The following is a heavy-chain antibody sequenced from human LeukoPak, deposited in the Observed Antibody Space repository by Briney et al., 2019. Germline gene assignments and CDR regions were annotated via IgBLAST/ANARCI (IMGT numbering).Heavy chain of an antibody. J-gene: IGHJ4*02. CDR3: ARLTTGHDY. D-gene: IGHD4-17*01. CDR1: GTSFSSYY. Sequence: SETLSLTCGVSGTSFSSYYWSWIRQTPGKGLEWIGEVNHSGYTNMNPSLKSRVTISVDTSKNQFSLMLTSVTAADTAVYFCARLTTGHDYWGQGTLVTLSS. CDR2: VNHSGYT. V-gene: IGHV4-34*01.